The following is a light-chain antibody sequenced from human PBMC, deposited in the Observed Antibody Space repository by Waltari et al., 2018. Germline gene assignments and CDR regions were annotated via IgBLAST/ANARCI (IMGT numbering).Light chain of an antibody. V-gene: IGKV4-1*01. CDR3: QQYYNTPPT. CDR1: QSVSDHVNNKNY. CDR2: WAS. Sequence: DIVMTQSPDSLTVSPGERATINCRPSQSVSDHVNNKNYLAWYRQKPGQPPKLLISWASTREFGVPDRFSGSGSGTEFTLTISSLKPEDVAVYYCQQYYNTPPTFGQGTKVEIK. J-gene: IGKJ1*01.